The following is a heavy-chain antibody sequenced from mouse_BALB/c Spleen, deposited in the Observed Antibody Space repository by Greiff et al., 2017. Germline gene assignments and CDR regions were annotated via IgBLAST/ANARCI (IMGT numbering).Heavy chain of an antibody. D-gene: IGHD2-3*01. J-gene: IGHJ4*01. CDR3: ARGGIYDGYSCAMDY. Sequence: VQLQQSGAELVRPGTSVKVSCKASGYAFTNYLIAWVKQRPGQGLEWIGVINPGSGGTNYNEKFKGKATLTADKSSSTAYMQLSSLTSDDSAVYFCARGGIYDGYSCAMDYWGQGTSVTVSS. CDR2: INPGSGGT. V-gene: IGHV1-54*01. CDR1: GYAFTNYL.